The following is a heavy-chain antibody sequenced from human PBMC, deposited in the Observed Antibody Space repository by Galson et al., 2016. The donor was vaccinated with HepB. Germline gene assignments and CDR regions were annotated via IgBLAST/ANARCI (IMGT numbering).Heavy chain of an antibody. Sequence: SLRLSCAASGFTFSGHWMHWVRQAPGKGLEWVSRLNRDGSSTDYADSVKGRFTISRDNAKNTVRVQMNSLRAEDTALYYCARGMGDRYAMDVWGQGTTVTVPS. V-gene: IGHV3-74*01. D-gene: IGHD3-16*01. CDR3: ARGMGDRYAMDV. CDR2: LNRDGSST. CDR1: GFTFSGHW. J-gene: IGHJ6*02.